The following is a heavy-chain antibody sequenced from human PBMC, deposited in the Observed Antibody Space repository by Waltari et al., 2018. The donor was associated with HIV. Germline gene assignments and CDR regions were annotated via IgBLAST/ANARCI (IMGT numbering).Heavy chain of an antibody. CDR2: IYHSGST. CDR1: GYSISSGYY. V-gene: IGHV4-38-2*02. D-gene: IGHD3-22*01. Sequence: QVQLQESGPGLVKPSETLSLTCTVAGYSISSGYYWGWIRQAPGKGLEWIGSIYHSGSTHYNPSLKSRVTISVDTSKNQFSLKLNSMTAADTAVYYCAKGTYSYDGSVHYNNWFDPWGQGTLVTVSS. J-gene: IGHJ5*02. CDR3: AKGTYSYDGSVHYNNWFDP.